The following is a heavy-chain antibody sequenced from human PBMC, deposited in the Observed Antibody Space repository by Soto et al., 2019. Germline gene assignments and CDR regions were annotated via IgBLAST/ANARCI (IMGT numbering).Heavy chain of an antibody. D-gene: IGHD3-10*01. V-gene: IGHV4-59*08. CDR1: GRSISSYH. Sequence: SDTLSLTSNVSGRSISSYHWGWIRQPPGKGLEWIGYIDYSGSTNYNPALKSRVTISVDTSKNQFSLKLNSMTAADTAVYYCARHNYGSGSTYVDYWGQGTLVTVS. CDR3: ARHNYGSGSTYVDY. CDR2: IDYSGST. J-gene: IGHJ4*02.